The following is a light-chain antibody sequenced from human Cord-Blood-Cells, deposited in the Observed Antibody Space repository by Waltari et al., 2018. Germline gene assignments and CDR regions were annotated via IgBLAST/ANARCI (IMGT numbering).Light chain of an antibody. J-gene: IGKJ2*01. Sequence: DIQLTQSPSSLSASVGDRVTTTCRVSKGISSYLNWYRQKPGKVPNLLIYSASNLQSGVPSRFSGSGSETDFTLTISSLQPEDVATYYGQRTYTAPYTFGQGTKLEIK. CDR3: QRTYTAPYT. V-gene: IGKV1-27*01. CDR1: KGISSY. CDR2: SAS.